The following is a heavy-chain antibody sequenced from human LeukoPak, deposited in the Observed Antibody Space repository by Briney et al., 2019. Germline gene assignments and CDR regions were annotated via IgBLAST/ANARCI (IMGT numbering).Heavy chain of an antibody. V-gene: IGHV4-4*07. CDR3: ARLGSYRGTPRNWFDP. D-gene: IGHD3-16*02. Sequence: SETLSLACTVSGGSISSYYWSWIRQPAGKGLEWIGRIYTTGSTNYNPSLKSRVTMSVDTSKNQFSLRLTSVTAADTAVYYCARLGSYRGTPRNWFDPWGQGTLVTVSS. J-gene: IGHJ5*02. CDR2: IYTTGST. CDR1: GGSISSYY.